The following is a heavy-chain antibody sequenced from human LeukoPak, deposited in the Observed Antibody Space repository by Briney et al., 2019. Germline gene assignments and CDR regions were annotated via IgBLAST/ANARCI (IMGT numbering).Heavy chain of an antibody. J-gene: IGHJ4*02. CDR2: ISGSGGST. CDR3: AKDPGYSSGWDDY. CDR1: GFTFSSYA. V-gene: IGHV3-23*01. Sequence: PGGSQRLSCAASGFTFSSYAMSWVRQAPGKGLEWVSAISGSGGSTYYADSVKGRFTISRDNSKNTLYLQMNSLRAEDTAVYYCAKDPGYSSGWDDYWGQGTLVTVSS. D-gene: IGHD6-19*01.